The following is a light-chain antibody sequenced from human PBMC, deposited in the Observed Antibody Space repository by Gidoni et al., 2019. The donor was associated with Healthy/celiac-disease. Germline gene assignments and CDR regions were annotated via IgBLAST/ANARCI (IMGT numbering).Light chain of an antibody. V-gene: IGKV2-28*01. CDR2: LGS. CDR3: MQALSGYT. J-gene: IGKJ2*01. CDR1: QSLRHSNGYNY. Sequence: EMVMTQSPLSLPVTLAEPASISCRPIQSLRHSNGYNYLVWYLQKPGQSRQLLVYLGSNRASGVPDRFSGSGSGTDFTLKISRVEAEDVGVYYCMQALSGYTFGQGTKLEIK.